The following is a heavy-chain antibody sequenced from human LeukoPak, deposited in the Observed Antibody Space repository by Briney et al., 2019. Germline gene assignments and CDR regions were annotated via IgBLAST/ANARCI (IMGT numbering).Heavy chain of an antibody. V-gene: IGHV3-64*01. J-gene: IGHJ6*03. D-gene: IGHD3-10*01. CDR3: ARVQCYGSGSYSYYMDV. CDR2: ISSNGGST. Sequence: PGGSLRLSCAASGFIFSSYAMHWVRQAPGKGLEYVSTISSNGGSTYYANSVKGRFTISRDNSKNTLYLQMGSLRAEDMAVYYCARVQCYGSGSYSYYMDVWGKGTTVTISS. CDR1: GFIFSSYA.